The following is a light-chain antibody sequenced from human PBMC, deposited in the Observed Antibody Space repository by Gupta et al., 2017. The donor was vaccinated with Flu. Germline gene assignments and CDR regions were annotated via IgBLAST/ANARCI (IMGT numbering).Light chain of an antibody. CDR3: QQYNSYWT. J-gene: IGKJ1*01. V-gene: IGKV1-5*03. Sequence: DIQMTQSPSTLSESVGDRVTITCRASQSISSWLAWYQQKPGKAPKLLIYKASYLERGVPSRFSGSGSGTEFTLTINSLQPDDFATYYCQQYNSYWTFGQGTKVEIK. CDR2: KAS. CDR1: QSISSW.